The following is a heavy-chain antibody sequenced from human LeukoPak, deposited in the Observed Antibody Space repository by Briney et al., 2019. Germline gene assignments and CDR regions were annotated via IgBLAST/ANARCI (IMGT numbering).Heavy chain of an antibody. Sequence: GGSLRLSCAASGFTFSSYAMSWVRQAPGKGLEWVSVIYSGGSTYYADSVKGRFTISRDNSKNTLYLQMNSLRAEDTAVYYCARVEVGAFYYYYYMDVWGKGTTVTISS. CDR2: IYSGGST. CDR3: ARVEVGAFYYYYYMDV. D-gene: IGHD1-26*01. J-gene: IGHJ6*03. CDR1: GFTFSSYA. V-gene: IGHV3-53*01.